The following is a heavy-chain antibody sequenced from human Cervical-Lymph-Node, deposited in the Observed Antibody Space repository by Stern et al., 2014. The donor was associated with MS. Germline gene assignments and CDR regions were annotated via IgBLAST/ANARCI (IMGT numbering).Heavy chain of an antibody. V-gene: IGHV3-30*01. D-gene: IGHD3-10*01. CDR3: VKGRFTVSRDNSRNTLYVQMNSLRVEDTAVYYCARGNRQHVFDV. Sequence: QVQLVQSGGGLVQPGTSLRLSCAASGFSFSSHAMHWVRQAPGKGLEWVAIISYDGSDSYYADSGKGRVTVSSDNSQNTLYVTIISYDGSDSYYADSVKGRFTVSRDNSRNTLYVQMNSLRVEDTAVYYCARGNRQHVFDVWGQGTMVIVSS. J-gene: IGHJ3*01. CDR2: ISYDGSDS. CDR1: GFSFSSHA.